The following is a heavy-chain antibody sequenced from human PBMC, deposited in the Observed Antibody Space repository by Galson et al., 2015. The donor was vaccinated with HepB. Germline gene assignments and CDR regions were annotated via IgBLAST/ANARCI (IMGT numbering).Heavy chain of an antibody. D-gene: IGHD4-17*01. V-gene: IGHV3-30*04. CDR1: GFTFSSYA. CDR2: ISYDGSNK. CDR3: ARSTYGDYVPFDY. Sequence: SLRLSCAASGFTFSSYAMHWVRQAPGKGLEWVAVISYDGSNKYYADSVKGRFTISRDNSKNTLYLQMNSLRAEDTAVYYCARSTYGDYVPFDYWGQGTLVTVSS. J-gene: IGHJ4*02.